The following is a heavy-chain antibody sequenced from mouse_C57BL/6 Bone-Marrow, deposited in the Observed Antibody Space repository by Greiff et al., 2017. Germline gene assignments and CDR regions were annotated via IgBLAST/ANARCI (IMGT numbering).Heavy chain of an antibody. Sequence: DVKLQESGPELVKPGASVKISCKASGYSFTGYYMNWVKQSPEKSLEWIGEINPSTGGTTYNQKFKAKATLTVDKSSSTAYMQLKSLTSEDSAVYYCARENGPLFDYWGQGTTLTVSS. J-gene: IGHJ2*01. CDR1: GYSFTGYY. CDR2: INPSTGGT. CDR3: ARENGPLFDY. V-gene: IGHV1-42*01.